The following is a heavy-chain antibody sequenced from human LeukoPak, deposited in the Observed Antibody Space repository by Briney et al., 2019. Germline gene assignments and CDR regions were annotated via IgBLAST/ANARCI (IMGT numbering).Heavy chain of an antibody. D-gene: IGHD1-26*01. CDR1: GGSFSGYY. J-gene: IGHJ4*02. V-gene: IGHV4-34*01. CDR3: ARGPVQRSGSYYFDY. Sequence: SETLSLTCAVYGGSFSGYYWSWIRQPPGEGLEWIGEINHSGSTNYNPSLKSRVAISVDTSKNQFSLKLSSVTAADTAVYYCARGPVQRSGSYYFDYWGQGTLVTVSS. CDR2: INHSGST.